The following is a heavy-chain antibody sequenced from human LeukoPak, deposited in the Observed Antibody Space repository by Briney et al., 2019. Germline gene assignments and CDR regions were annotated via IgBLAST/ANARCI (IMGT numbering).Heavy chain of an antibody. CDR1: GGSIRSSYYY. CDR2: IYDSGST. J-gene: IGHJ5*02. D-gene: IGHD6-13*01. CDR3: ARDGDRSSWINWFDP. Sequence: SETLSLTCTVSGGSIRSSYYYWGWIRQPPGKGLEWIGSIYDSGSTYYNPSLKSRVTISVDTSKNQFSLKLSSVTAADTAVYYCARDGDRSSWINWFDPWGQGTLVTVSS. V-gene: IGHV4-39*02.